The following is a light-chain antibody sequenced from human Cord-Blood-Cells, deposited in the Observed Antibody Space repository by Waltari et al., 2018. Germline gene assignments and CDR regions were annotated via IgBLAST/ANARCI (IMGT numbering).Light chain of an antibody. CDR2: EGS. V-gene: IGLV2-23*01. CDR1: SSDVGRYKL. J-gene: IGLJ2*01. CDR3: CSYAGSSTVV. Sequence: QSALTQPASASGSPGQSITIPCPGTSSDVGRYKLVSWYQQHPGKAPKLMIYEGSKRPSGVSNRFSGAKSGNTASLTISGLQAEDEADYYCCSYAGSSTVVFGGGTKLTVL.